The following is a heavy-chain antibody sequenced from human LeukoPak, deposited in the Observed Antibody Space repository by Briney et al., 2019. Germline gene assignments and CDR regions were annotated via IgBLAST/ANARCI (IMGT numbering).Heavy chain of an antibody. Sequence: WETLSLTCTVSGGSISSYYWSWVRQPPGKGLEWIGYIYYRGSTNYNPYLMSRGTFSVGTSKNLYSLKLNSVTAADTAVYYCTRGGDYGDLRYFDWGGQGTLVTVS. J-gene: IGHJ4*02. CDR2: IYYRGST. CDR3: TRGGDYGDLRYFDW. V-gene: IGHV4-59*01. D-gene: IGHD4-17*01. CDR1: GGSISSYY.